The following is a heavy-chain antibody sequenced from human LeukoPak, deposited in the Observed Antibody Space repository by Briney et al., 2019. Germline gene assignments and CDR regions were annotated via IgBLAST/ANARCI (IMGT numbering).Heavy chain of an antibody. CDR2: INHSGSI. D-gene: IGHD2-2*01. CDR1: GGSFSGYY. J-gene: IGHJ4*02. CDR3: ARGSPTYFTTWDFDY. Sequence: SETLSLTCAVYGGSFSGYYWSWIRQPPGKGLEWIGEINHSGSINYNPSLKSRVTISVDTSKNQFSLKLSSVTAADTAVYYCARGSPTYFTTWDFDYWGQGTLVTVSS. V-gene: IGHV4-34*01.